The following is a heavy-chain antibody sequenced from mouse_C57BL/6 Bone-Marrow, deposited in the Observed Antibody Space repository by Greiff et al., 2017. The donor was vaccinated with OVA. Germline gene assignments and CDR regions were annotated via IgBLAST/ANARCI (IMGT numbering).Heavy chain of an antibody. V-gene: IGHV1-53*01. J-gene: IGHJ1*03. Sequence: VQLQQPGTELVKPGASVKLSCKASGYTFTSYWMHWVKQRPGQGLEWIGNINPSNGGTNYNEKFKSKATLTVDKSSSTAYMQRSSLTSEDSAVYYGARPITTVGAWYFEVWGTGTTVTVSS. D-gene: IGHD1-1*01. CDR1: GYTFTSYW. CDR2: INPSNGGT. CDR3: ARPITTVGAWYFEV.